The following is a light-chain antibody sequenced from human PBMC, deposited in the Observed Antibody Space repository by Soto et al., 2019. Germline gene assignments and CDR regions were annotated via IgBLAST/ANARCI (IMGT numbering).Light chain of an antibody. J-gene: IGLJ1*01. CDR3: SSYTSSATLDV. CDR1: SSDVGGYNY. CDR2: EVS. Sequence: QSALTQPASVSGSPGQSITISCTGTSSDVGGYNYVSWYQQHPGKAPKLMIYEVSNRPSGVSDRFSGSKSGNTASLTISGLQAEDEAHYYCSSYTSSATLDVSGHGTKVTVL. V-gene: IGLV2-14*01.